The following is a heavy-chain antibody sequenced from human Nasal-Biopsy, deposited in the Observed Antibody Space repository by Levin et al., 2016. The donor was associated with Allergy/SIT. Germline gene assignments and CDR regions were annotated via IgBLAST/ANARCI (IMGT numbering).Heavy chain of an antibody. V-gene: IGHV3-7*01. CDR1: GFTFSSYW. CDR3: ARLPQKYYYGMDV. Sequence: ETLSLTCAASGFTFSSYWMSWVRQAPGKGLEWVANIKQDGSEKYYVDSVKGRFTISRDNAKNSLYLQMNSLRAEDTAVYYCARLPQKYYYGMDVWGQGTTVTVSS. CDR2: IKQDGSEK. J-gene: IGHJ6*02.